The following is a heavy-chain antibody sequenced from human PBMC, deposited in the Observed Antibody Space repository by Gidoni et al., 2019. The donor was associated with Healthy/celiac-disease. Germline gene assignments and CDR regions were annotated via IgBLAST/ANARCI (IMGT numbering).Heavy chain of an antibody. CDR2: IITIFGTA. Sequence: HVQLVQSGAEVQKPGSSVKVSCKASGGTFSSYAISWVRQAPGQGREWMGGIITIFGTANYAQKFQGRVTITADESTSTAYMELSSLRSEDTAVYYCARGGQGYYYDSSGYYDWFDPWGQGTLVTVSS. CDR1: GGTFSSYA. J-gene: IGHJ5*02. CDR3: ARGGQGYYYDSSGYYDWFDP. V-gene: IGHV1-69*01. D-gene: IGHD3-22*01.